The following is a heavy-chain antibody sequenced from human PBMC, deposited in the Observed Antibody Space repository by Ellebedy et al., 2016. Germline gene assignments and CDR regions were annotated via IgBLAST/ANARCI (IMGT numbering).Heavy chain of an antibody. V-gene: IGHV3-23*01. CDR2: ITGSGGRT. Sequence: GESLKISCAASEFTFSTYDMTWVRQAPGMGLEWVSTITGSGGRTFYPDSVKGRFTISRDNSKNTLYLQMSSLRVEDAAVYYCAKYYYDSSGFYSSPFDHWGPGTLVTVSS. CDR1: EFTFSTYD. J-gene: IGHJ4*02. D-gene: IGHD3-22*01. CDR3: AKYYYDSSGFYSSPFDH.